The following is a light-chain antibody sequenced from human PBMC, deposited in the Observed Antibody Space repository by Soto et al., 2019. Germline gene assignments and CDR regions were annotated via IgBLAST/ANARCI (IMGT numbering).Light chain of an antibody. CDR2: GAS. V-gene: IGKV3-20*01. CDR1: QSVSSSY. CDR3: QQYGSSPYT. J-gene: IGKJ2*01. Sequence: EIVLTQSPGTLSLSPGERATLSCRASQSVSSSYLAWYQQKPGQAPRLLMYGASSRATGIPDRFSGSGSGTDFTLTISRLEPVDFAVYYCQQYGSSPYTFGQGTKLEIK.